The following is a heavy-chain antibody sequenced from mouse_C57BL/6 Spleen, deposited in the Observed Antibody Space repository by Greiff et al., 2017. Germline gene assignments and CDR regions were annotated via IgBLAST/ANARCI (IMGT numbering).Heavy chain of an antibody. CDR3: ARGELYPFAY. CDR1: GYTFTSYW. CDR2: IDPSDSYT. V-gene: IGHV1-50*01. Sequence: VQLPQPGAELVEPGASVKLSCQASGYTFTSYWVQGVKQRPGQGLEWIGEIDPSDSYTNYNQKFKGKATLTVDTSSSTAYMQLSSLTSEDSAVYYCARGELYPFAYWGQGTLVTVSA. D-gene: IGHD2-12*01. J-gene: IGHJ3*01.